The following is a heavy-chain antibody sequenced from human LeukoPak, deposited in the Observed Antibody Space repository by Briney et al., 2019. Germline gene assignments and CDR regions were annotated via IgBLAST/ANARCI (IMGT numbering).Heavy chain of an antibody. J-gene: IGHJ4*02. CDR1: GGTFSSYA. Sequence: GASVKVSCKASGGTFSSYAISWVRQAPEQGLEWMGGIIPIFGTANYAQKFQGRVTITADESTSTAYMELSSLRSEDTAVYYCASVGGAAENPLIDYWGQGTLVTVSS. CDR2: IIPIFGTA. V-gene: IGHV1-69*13. CDR3: ASVGGAAENPLIDY. D-gene: IGHD2-15*01.